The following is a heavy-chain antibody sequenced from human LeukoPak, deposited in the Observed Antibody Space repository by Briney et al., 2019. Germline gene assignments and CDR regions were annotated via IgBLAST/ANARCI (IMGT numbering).Heavy chain of an antibody. V-gene: IGHV4-30-2*01. D-gene: IGHD2-2*01. J-gene: IGHJ6*03. CDR3: ASRYCSSTSCYRRPYYYYYMDV. Sequence: SETLSLTCAVSGGSISSGGYSWSWIRQPPGKGLEWIGYIYHSGSTYYNPSLKSRVTISVDRSKNQFSLKLSSVTAADTAVYYCASRYCSSTSCYRRPYYYYYMDVWGKGTTVTVSS. CDR1: GGSISSGGYS. CDR2: IYHSGST.